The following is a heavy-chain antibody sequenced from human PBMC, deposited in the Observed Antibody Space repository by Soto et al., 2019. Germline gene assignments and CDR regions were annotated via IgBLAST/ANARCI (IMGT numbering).Heavy chain of an antibody. V-gene: IGHV1-18*01. Sequence: ASVKVSCKASGYTFTSYGISWVRQAPGQGLEWMGWISAYNGNTNYAQKLKGRVTITTDTYTSTANIEMRSLRSDDTAVYYCAGVDIAARPRYYYYGMDVWGQGTTVTVSS. CDR3: AGVDIAARPRYYYYGMDV. D-gene: IGHD6-6*01. J-gene: IGHJ6*02. CDR1: GYTFTSYG. CDR2: ISAYNGNT.